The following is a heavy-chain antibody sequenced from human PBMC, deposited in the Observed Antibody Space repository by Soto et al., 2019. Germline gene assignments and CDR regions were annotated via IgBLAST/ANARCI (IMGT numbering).Heavy chain of an antibody. D-gene: IGHD2-2*01. J-gene: IGHJ6*02. V-gene: IGHV1-3*01. Sequence: QVQLVQSGAEVKKPGASVKVSCKASGYTFTSYAMHWVRQAPGQRLEWMGWINAGNGNTKYSQKFQGRVTITRDTSARTDYMQLSSLRSEDTAVYYCARDLGYCSSTSCYHPRVYYYGMDVWGQGPTVTVSS. CDR1: GYTFTSYA. CDR3: ARDLGYCSSTSCYHPRVYYYGMDV. CDR2: INAGNGNT.